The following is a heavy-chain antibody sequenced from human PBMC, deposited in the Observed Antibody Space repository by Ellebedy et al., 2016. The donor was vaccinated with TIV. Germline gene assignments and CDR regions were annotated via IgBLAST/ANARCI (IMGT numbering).Heavy chain of an antibody. D-gene: IGHD6-19*01. V-gene: IGHV3-21*01. CDR2: TTGSSNYI. CDR3: SRSPGLIALADIDY. J-gene: IGHJ4*02. CDR1: GFSFSSDS. Sequence: PGGSLRLSCAASGFSFSSDSMNWVRQAPGKGLEWVSSTTGSSNYIYYADSVKGRFTISRDNAKNSLYLQMNSLRVEDTAVYYCSRSPGLIALADIDYWGQGTLVTVSS.